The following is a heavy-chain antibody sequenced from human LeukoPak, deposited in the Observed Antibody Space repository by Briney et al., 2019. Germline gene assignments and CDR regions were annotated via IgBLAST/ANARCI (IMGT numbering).Heavy chain of an antibody. CDR3: ARLGGSGIDY. V-gene: IGHV3-21*01. Sequence: GGSLRLSCAASGFTFSSYSMNRVRQAPGKGLEWVSSISSSSSYIYYADSVKGRFTISRDNAKNSLYLQMNSLRAEDTAVYYCARLGGSGIDYWGQGTLVTVSS. J-gene: IGHJ4*02. D-gene: IGHD3-10*01. CDR1: GFTFSSYS. CDR2: ISSSSSYI.